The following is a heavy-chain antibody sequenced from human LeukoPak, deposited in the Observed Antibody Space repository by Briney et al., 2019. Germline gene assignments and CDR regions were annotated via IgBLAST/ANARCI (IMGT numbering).Heavy chain of an antibody. CDR1: GGTFSSYA. J-gene: IGHJ5*02. D-gene: IGHD2-2*02. Sequence: SVKISCKASGGTFSSYAISWVRQAPGQGLEWRGSVIPIFGTATYAQKFQGRVTITADKSTSTAYLVLSSTRSEDTAVYYCARDNCSSTSCYTGPWFDPWGQGTLVTVSS. V-gene: IGHV1-69*06. CDR3: ARDNCSSTSCYTGPWFDP. CDR2: VIPIFGTA.